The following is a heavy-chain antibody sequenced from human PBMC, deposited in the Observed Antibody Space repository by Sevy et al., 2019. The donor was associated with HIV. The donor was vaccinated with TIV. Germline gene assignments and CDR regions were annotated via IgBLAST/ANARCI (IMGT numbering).Heavy chain of an antibody. CDR2: TPATGIST. CDR1: GFSFDNHA. D-gene: IGHD3-3*02. Sequence: GGSLRLSCAASGFSFDNHAMIWFRQHPGKGLEWVSTTPATGISTFYANSVKGRFIISRDNSKSTLYLEMNSLRVEDMALYYCARGWPIHLWGQGTLVTVSS. CDR3: ARGWPIHL. V-gene: IGHV3-23*01. J-gene: IGHJ4*02.